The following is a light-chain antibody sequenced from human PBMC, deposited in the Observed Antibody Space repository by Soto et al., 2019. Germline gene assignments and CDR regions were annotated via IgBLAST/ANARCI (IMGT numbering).Light chain of an antibody. Sequence: QSVLTQPPSVSGAPGQRVTISCTWSSSNIGAGYDVHWYQQLPGTAPNLLIYGNSNRPSGVPDRFSGSKSGTSASLAITGLQSEDEADYYCQSYDSSLRVVFGGGTKPTVL. CDR3: QSYDSSLRVV. J-gene: IGLJ2*01. CDR1: SSNIGAGYD. V-gene: IGLV1-40*01. CDR2: GNS.